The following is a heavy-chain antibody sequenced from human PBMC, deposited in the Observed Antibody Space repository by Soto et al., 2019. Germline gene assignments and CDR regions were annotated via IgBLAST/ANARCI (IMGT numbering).Heavy chain of an antibody. CDR1: GYPFTSFG. CDR3: ARGVSLRYFDWLLSDNNWFDP. Sequence: ASVKVSCKASGYPFTSFGISWVRQAPGQGLEWMGWISGFNGNTNYAPSLQGRVTMTTDTSTNTAYMQLTSLRSDDTGVYYCARGVSLRYFDWLLSDNNWFDPWGQGTLVTVSS. CDR2: ISGFNGNT. D-gene: IGHD3-9*01. J-gene: IGHJ5*02. V-gene: IGHV1-18*01.